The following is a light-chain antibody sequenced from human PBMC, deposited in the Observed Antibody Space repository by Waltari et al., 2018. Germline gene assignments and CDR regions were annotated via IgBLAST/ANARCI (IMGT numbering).Light chain of an antibody. CDR1: SGYSSNV. CDR3: QTGGHGTWV. J-gene: IGLJ3*02. CDR2: VNSDGSH. Sequence: LGASVKLTCTLSSGYSSNVIAWLQQQPGKGPRYLMKVNSDGSHRKGDDIPDRFSASKSGTECQLTISSLQSEDEADYFCQTGGHGTWVFGGGTKLTVL. V-gene: IGLV4-69*01.